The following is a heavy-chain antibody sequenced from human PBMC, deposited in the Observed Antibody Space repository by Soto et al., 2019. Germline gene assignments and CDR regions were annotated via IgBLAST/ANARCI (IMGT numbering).Heavy chain of an antibody. Sequence: GGSLRLSCAASGFTFSSYAMSWVRQAPGKGLEWVSAISGSGGSTYYADSVKGRFTISRDNSKNTLYLQMNSLRAEDTAVYYCAACTYYYGSGSYYTFDYWGQGTLVTVSS. CDR1: GFTFSSYA. J-gene: IGHJ4*02. CDR2: ISGSGGST. V-gene: IGHV3-23*01. D-gene: IGHD3-10*01. CDR3: AACTYYYGSGSYYTFDY.